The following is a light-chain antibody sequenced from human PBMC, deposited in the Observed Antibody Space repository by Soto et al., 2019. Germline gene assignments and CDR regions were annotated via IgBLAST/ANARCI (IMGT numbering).Light chain of an antibody. Sequence: SYELTQPPSVSVAPGKTARITCGGNNIGSKSVHWYQQKPGQAPVLVIYYDSDRPSGIPERFSGSNSGNTATLTISRVEAGDEADYYCQVWDSSSDHSVVVGGGTKLTVL. J-gene: IGLJ2*01. CDR2: YDS. CDR1: NIGSKS. V-gene: IGLV3-21*04. CDR3: QVWDSSSDHSVV.